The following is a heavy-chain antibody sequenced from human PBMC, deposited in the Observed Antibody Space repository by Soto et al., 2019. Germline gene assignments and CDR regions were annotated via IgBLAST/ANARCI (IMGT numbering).Heavy chain of an antibody. Sequence: QVQLQESGPGLVKPSQTLSLTCTVSGGSISSGGYYWSWIRQHPGKGLEWIGYIYYSGSTYYNPSLKSRVTISVDTSKNQFSLKLSSVTAPDTAVYYCARMPAGYCSSTSCSEFNYWGQGTLVTVSS. J-gene: IGHJ4*02. V-gene: IGHV4-31*03. CDR2: IYYSGST. CDR1: GGSISSGGYY. D-gene: IGHD2-2*01. CDR3: ARMPAGYCSSTSCSEFNY.